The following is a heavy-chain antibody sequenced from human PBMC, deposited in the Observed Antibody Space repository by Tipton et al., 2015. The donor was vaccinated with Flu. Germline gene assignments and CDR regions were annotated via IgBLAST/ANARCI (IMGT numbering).Heavy chain of an antibody. D-gene: IGHD3-10*01. V-gene: IGHV4-38-2*02. CDR3: ARSTYYYGSGSSDY. J-gene: IGHJ4*02. Sequence: GLVKPSETLSLICTVSDYSISSAYYWGWIRQPPGKGLEWIGCISHSGRTYYNPSLKSRVTISVDTAKNQFSQRLSSVTAADTAVYYCARSTYYYGSGSSDYWGQGTLVTVSS. CDR1: DYSISSAYY. CDR2: ISHSGRT.